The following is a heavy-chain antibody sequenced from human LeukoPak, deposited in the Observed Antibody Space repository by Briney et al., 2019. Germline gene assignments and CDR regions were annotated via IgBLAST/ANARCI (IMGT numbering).Heavy chain of an antibody. CDR2: IYTDGST. D-gene: IGHD5-12*01. Sequence: GGSLRLSCAASGFTVSSNYMTWVRQAPGKGLEWVSLIYTDGSTYYADSVKGRFTISRHNSKNTLYIQMNSLGADDTAVYYCATGYSGYRRSYYYGMDVWGQGTTVTVSS. CDR1: GFTVSSNY. V-gene: IGHV3-53*04. J-gene: IGHJ6*02. CDR3: ATGYSGYRRSYYYGMDV.